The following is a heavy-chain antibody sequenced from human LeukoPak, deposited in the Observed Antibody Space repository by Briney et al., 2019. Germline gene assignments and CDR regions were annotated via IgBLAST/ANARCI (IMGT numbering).Heavy chain of an antibody. Sequence: GGSLRLSCAASGFTFSSYAMSWVRQAPGKGLEWVSAIRGSGGSTYYADSVKGRFTISRDNSKNTLYLQMNSLRAEDTAVYYCAKDHKFDYYDSSGYPPDGMDVWGQGTTVTVSS. D-gene: IGHD3-22*01. CDR1: GFTFSSYA. J-gene: IGHJ6*02. V-gene: IGHV3-23*01. CDR3: AKDHKFDYYDSSGYPPDGMDV. CDR2: IRGSGGST.